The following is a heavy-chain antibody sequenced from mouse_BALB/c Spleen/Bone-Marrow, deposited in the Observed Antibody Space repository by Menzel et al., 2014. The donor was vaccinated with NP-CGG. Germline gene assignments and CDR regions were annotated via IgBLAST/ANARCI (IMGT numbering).Heavy chain of an antibody. CDR2: INPSNGDT. J-gene: IGHJ2*01. D-gene: IGHD1-2*01. CDR1: GYTFTSYW. CDR3: TNYGYD. V-gene: IGHV1S16*01. Sequence: QVQLKQSGAELVKPGASVKLSCKASGYTFTSYWMHWVKLRPGRGFEWIGEINPSNGDTNYNEKFKRKATLTVDKSSGTAYMQLSSLTSEDSAVYYCTNYGYDWGQGTTLTVSS.